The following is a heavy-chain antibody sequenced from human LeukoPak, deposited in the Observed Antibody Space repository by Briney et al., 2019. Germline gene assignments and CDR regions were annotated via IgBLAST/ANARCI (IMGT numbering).Heavy chain of an antibody. CDR1: GFTFSSYG. J-gene: IGHJ4*02. V-gene: IGHV3-30*18. CDR2: ISYDGSNK. Sequence: PGGSLRLSCAASGFTFSSYGMHWVRQAPGKGLEWVAVISYDGSNKYYADSVKGRFTISRDNSKNTLYLQMNSLRAEDTAVYYCAKDRLSYGDLIPCPDYWGQGTLVTVSS. CDR3: AKDRLSYGDLIPCPDY. D-gene: IGHD4-17*01.